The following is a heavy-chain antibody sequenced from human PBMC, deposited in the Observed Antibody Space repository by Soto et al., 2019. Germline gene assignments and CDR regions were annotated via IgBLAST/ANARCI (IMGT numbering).Heavy chain of an antibody. Sequence: QVQLQESGPGLVKPSETLSLTCSVSGGSISSYFWSWIRQPPGKGLEWIGYIYYSGSTNYNPSLYSRVTISVDTSKNQFSLKLSSVTAADTAVYYCARAGTAMVALAYWGQGTLVTVSS. D-gene: IGHD5-18*01. J-gene: IGHJ4*02. CDR1: GGSISSYF. V-gene: IGHV4-59*01. CDR2: IYYSGST. CDR3: ARAGTAMVALAY.